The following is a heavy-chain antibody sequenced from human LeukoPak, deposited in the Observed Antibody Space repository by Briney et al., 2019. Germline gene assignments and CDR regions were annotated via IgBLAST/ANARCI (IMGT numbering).Heavy chain of an antibody. CDR3: AKLPRYSYGYLDY. CDR1: GFAFSSHG. V-gene: IGHV3-30*18. J-gene: IGHJ4*02. CDR2: VSYEGSAK. Sequence: PGGSLRLSCAASGFAFSSHGMHWVRQAPGKGLEWVAVVSYEGSAKYYADSVKGRFTISRDNSKNTLYLQMNSLRAEDTAVYYCAKLPRYSYGYLDYWGQGTLVTVSS. D-gene: IGHD5-18*01.